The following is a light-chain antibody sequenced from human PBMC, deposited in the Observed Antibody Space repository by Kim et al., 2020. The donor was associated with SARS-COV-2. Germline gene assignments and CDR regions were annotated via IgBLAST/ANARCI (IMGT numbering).Light chain of an antibody. V-gene: IGKV1-12*02. CDR1: QAISSW. Sequence: DIQMTQSPSSVSASVGDRVTITCRASQAISSWLAWYQQKPGKAPKLLIYAATSLQSGVPSRFSGSGSGIDFTLTISSLQPEDFAAYYCQQANSFPYTFGQGIKLEI. CDR2: AAT. J-gene: IGKJ2*01. CDR3: QQANSFPYT.